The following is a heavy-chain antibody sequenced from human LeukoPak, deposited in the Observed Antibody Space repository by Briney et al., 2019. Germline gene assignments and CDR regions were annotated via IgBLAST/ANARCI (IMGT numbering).Heavy chain of an antibody. CDR1: GFTFDDYG. CDR3: AKNRRQLLPFDY. CDR2: ISGSGGST. J-gene: IGHJ4*02. V-gene: IGHV3-23*01. Sequence: GESLRLSCAASGFTFDDYGMSWVRQAPGKGLEWVSAISGSGGSTYYADSVKGRFTISRDNSKNTLYMQMNSLRAEDTAVYYCAKNRRQLLPFDYWGQGTLVTVSS. D-gene: IGHD2-2*01.